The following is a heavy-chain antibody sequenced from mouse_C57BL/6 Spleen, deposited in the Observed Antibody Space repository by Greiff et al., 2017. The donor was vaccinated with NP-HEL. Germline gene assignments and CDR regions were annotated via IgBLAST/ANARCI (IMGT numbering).Heavy chain of an antibody. D-gene: IGHD1-1*01. CDR3: AREGITRGWYAY. CDR2: ISYDGSN. V-gene: IGHV3-6*01. J-gene: IGHJ3*01. Sequence: EVQRVESGPGLVKPSQSLSLTCSVTGYSITSGYYWNWIRQFPGNKLEWMGYISYDGSNNYNPSLKNRISITRDTSKNQFFLKLNSVTTEDTATYYCAREGITRGWYAYWGQGTLVTVSA. CDR1: GYSITSGYY.